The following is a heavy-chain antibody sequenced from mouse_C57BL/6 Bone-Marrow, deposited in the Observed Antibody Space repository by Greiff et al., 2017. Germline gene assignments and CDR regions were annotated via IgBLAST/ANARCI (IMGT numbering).Heavy chain of an antibody. CDR3: ARHETLTVVEGSWFAY. CDR1: GYTFTEYT. D-gene: IGHD1-1*01. Sequence: VQLQQSGAELVKPGASVKLSCKASGYTFTEYTIHWVKQRSGQGLEWIGWFYPGSGSIKYNEKFKDKATLTADKSSSTVYIEFSRLTSEDSAVYFCARHETLTVVEGSWFAYWGQGTLVTVSA. V-gene: IGHV1-62-2*01. J-gene: IGHJ3*01. CDR2: FYPGSGSI.